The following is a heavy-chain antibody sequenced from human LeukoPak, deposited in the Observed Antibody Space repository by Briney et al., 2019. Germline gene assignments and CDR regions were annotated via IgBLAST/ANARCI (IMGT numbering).Heavy chain of an antibody. CDR2: IYYSGST. Sequence: SETLSLTCTVSGGSISSSSYYWGWIRQPPGKGLEWIGSIYYSGSTYYNPSLKSRVTISVDTSKNQFSLKLSSVTAADTAVYYCATLRLPPRSDFDYWGQGTLVTVSS. V-gene: IGHV4-39*01. CDR1: GGSISSSSYY. CDR3: ATLRLPPRSDFDY. J-gene: IGHJ4*02. D-gene: IGHD3-16*01.